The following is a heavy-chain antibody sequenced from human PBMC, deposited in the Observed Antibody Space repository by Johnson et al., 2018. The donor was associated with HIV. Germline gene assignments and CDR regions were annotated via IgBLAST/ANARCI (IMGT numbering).Heavy chain of an antibody. CDR3: AKESYTGGLDI. CDR1: GFTVSSNY. CDR2: ISSSGSTI. Sequence: QVQLVESGGGLVQPGGSLRLSCAASGFTVSSNYMSWVRQAPGKGLECISYISSSGSTIYYADSVKGRFTISRDNAKNSLYLQMNSLRAEDTAVYYCAKESYTGGLDIWGQGTMVTVSS. D-gene: IGHD4-23*01. J-gene: IGHJ3*02. V-gene: IGHV3-11*04.